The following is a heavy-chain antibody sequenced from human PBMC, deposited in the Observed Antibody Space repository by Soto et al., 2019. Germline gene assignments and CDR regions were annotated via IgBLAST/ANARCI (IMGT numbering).Heavy chain of an antibody. V-gene: IGHV3-11*06. CDR3: ARSGYSSLGPFDY. CDR1: GFTFSDYY. D-gene: IGHD6-13*01. J-gene: IGHJ4*02. Sequence: PGGSLRLSCAASGFTFSDYYMSWIRQAPGKGLEWVSYISSSSSYTNYADSVKGRFTISKDNAKNSLYLQMNSLRAEDTAVYYCARSGYSSLGPFDYWGQGTLVTVSS. CDR2: ISSSSSYT.